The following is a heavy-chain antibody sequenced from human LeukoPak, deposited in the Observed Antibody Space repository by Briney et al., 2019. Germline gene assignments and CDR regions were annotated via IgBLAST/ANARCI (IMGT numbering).Heavy chain of an antibody. D-gene: IGHD6-13*01. V-gene: IGHV3-21*01. CDR3: ARAYLAAAGTHWVFDI. CDR2: ISSSSSYI. Sequence: PGGSLRLSCAASGFTFSSYSMNWVRQAPGKGLEWVSSISSSSSYIYYADSVKGRFTISRDNAKNSLYLQMNSLRAEDTAVYYGARAYLAAAGTHWVFDIWGQGRMVTVSS. J-gene: IGHJ3*02. CDR1: GFTFSSYS.